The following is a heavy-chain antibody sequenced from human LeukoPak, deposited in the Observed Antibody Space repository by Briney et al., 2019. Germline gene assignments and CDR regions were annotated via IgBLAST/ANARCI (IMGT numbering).Heavy chain of an antibody. V-gene: IGHV1-69*13. Sequence: SVKVSCKASGGTFSSYAISWVRQAPGQGLEWMGGIIPIFGTANYAQKFQCRVTITADESTSTAYMELSSLRSEDTAVYYCAAFKDVDTAMVPSYSYGMEVWAKGPRSPSP. CDR2: IIPIFGTA. J-gene: IGHJ6*02. CDR3: AAFKDVDTAMVPSYSYGMEV. D-gene: IGHD5-18*01. CDR1: GGTFSSYA.